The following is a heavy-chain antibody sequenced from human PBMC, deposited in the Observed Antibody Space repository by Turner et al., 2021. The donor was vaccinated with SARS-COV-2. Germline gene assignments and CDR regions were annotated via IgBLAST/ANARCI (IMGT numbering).Heavy chain of an antibody. Sequence: HLVQSGVEVKQPRSSVKVSCEASGGTLSSYTICWVRQAPGQGLEWMGRIIPILGITNYAQKCQGRFTITADKSTSTAYMDLNSLRSEDTSVYYCASRWFGELPFDYWGQGTLVTVSS. CDR2: IIPILGIT. J-gene: IGHJ4*02. D-gene: IGHD3-10*01. V-gene: IGHV1-69*02. CDR3: ASRWFGELPFDY. CDR1: GGTLSSYT.